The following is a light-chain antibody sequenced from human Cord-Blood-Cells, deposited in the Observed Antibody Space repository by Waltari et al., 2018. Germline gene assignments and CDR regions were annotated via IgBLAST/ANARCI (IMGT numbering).Light chain of an antibody. V-gene: IGLV2-14*01. CDR3: SSYTSSSTQV. Sequence: QSALTQPASVSGSPGQSITISCTGTSSDVGGSNHVSWYQPHPGKAPKLMIYDVSKRPSGVSNRFSGSKSGNTASLTISGLQAEDEADYYCSSYTSSSTQVFGTGTKVTVL. CDR2: DVS. CDR1: SSDVGGSNH. J-gene: IGLJ1*01.